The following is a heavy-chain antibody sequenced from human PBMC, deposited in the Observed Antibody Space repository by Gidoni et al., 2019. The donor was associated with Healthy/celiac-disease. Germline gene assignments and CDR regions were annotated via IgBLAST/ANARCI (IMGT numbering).Heavy chain of an antibody. CDR2: INPNSGGT. D-gene: IGHD2-21*02. CDR1: GYTFTGYY. V-gene: IGHV1-2*02. J-gene: IGHJ4*02. Sequence: QAQPVPSGAEVKKPGASVKVCCKASGYTFTGYYMHWVRQAPGQGLEGMGWINPNSGGTNYAQKLQGRVTMTRDTSISTAYMELSRLRSDDTAVYYCASDVVVTVDYWGQGTLVTVSS. CDR3: ASDVVVTVDY.